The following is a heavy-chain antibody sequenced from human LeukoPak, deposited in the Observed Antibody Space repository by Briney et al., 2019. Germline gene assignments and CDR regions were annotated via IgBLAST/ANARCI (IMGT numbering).Heavy chain of an antibody. Sequence: GESLRISCRGSGYSFTSYWISWVRQMPGKGLEWMGRIDPSDSYTNYSPSFQGHVTISADKSISTAYLQWSSLKASDTAMYYCASQPGYCSSTSCYEYYWGQGTLVTVSS. D-gene: IGHD2-2*03. CDR2: IDPSDSYT. CDR1: GYSFTSYW. CDR3: ASQPGYCSSTSCYEYY. V-gene: IGHV5-10-1*01. J-gene: IGHJ4*02.